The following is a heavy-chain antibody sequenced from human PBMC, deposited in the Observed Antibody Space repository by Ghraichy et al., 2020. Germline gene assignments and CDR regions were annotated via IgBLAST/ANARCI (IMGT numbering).Heavy chain of an antibody. V-gene: IGHV3-23*01. CDR1: GFPFSSYA. J-gene: IGHJ4*02. D-gene: IGHD1-26*01. Sequence: GESLNISCAASGFPFSSYAMSWVRQAPGKGLEWVSAISVNGGRTYYADSVKGRFTISRDNSKSSLYLQMNSLRAEDTALYYCAIQRTIVGPLARFDYWGQGTLVTVSS. CDR2: ISVNGGRT. CDR3: AIQRTIVGPLARFDY.